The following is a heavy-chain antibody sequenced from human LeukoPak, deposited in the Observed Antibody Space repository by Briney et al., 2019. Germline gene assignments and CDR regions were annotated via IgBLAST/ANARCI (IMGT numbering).Heavy chain of an antibody. D-gene: IGHD6-19*01. CDR3: ARGGGGQWLVYFDY. V-gene: IGHV3-48*03. CDR1: GFTFSSYE. CDR2: ISSSGSTI. J-gene: IGHJ4*02. Sequence: GGSLRLSCAASGFTFSSYEMNWVRQAPGKGLEGGSYISSSGSTIYYADSVKGRFTISRDNAKNSLYLQMNSLRAEDTAVYYCARGGGGQWLVYFDYWGQGTLVTVSS.